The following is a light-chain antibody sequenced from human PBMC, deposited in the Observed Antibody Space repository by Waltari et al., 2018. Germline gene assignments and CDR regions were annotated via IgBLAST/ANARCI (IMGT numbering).Light chain of an antibody. J-gene: IGLJ1*01. V-gene: IGLV2-8*01. CDR2: EVS. Sequence: SALTQPPSASGSPGQSVTISCTGTSSAVGGYNYVAWHQQHPGNTPKLIIYEVSNRPSGVPDLFSGSKSGNTASLTVSGLQAEDEADYYCSSYAGSNNSPYVFGTGTKVTVL. CDR3: SSYAGSNNSPYV. CDR1: SSAVGGYNY.